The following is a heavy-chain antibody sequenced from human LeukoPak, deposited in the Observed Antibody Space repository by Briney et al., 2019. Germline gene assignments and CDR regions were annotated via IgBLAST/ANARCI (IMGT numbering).Heavy chain of an antibody. D-gene: IGHD6-13*01. Sequence: GRSLRLSCAASGFTFGDYAMHWIRQAPGKGLEWVSGINWKSNNIGYADSVKGRFTISRDNAKNSLYLQMNSLRTEDTALYYCARDRAGYFYAMDVWGQGTSVTVSS. CDR3: ARDRAGYFYAMDV. CDR2: INWKSNNI. J-gene: IGHJ6*02. CDR1: GFTFGDYA. V-gene: IGHV3-9*01.